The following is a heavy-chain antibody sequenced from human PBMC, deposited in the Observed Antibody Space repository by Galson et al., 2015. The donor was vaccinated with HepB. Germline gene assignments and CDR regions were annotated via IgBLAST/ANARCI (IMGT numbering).Heavy chain of an antibody. D-gene: IGHD5-12*01. CDR1: GDSVSSNTAA. J-gene: IGHJ5*02. CDR2: TYYRSKWYN. V-gene: IGHV6-1*01. Sequence: CAISGDSVSSNTAAWNWIRQSPSRGLEWLGRTYYRSKWYNDYAVSVRSRVTINPDTSKNQFSLQLSSVTPEDTAVYYCAAGSNWFDPWGQGTLVTVSS. CDR3: AAGSNWFDP.